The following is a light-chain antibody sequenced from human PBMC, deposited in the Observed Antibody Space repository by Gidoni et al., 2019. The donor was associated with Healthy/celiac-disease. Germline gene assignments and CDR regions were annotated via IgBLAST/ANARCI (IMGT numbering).Light chain of an antibody. Sequence: SAELTQDPAVSVAVGQTVRITCQGDSLRSYYASWSQQKPGKAPVLVIYGKNNRPSGLPDRFSGSSSGNTASLTIPGAQAEDEAAYYCNSRDSSVNHLFGTGTKCHRP. J-gene: IGLJ1*01. V-gene: IGLV3-19*01. CDR1: SLRSYY. CDR2: GKN. CDR3: NSRDSSVNHL.